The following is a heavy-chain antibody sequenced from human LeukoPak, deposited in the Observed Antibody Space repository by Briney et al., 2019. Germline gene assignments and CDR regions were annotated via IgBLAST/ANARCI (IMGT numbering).Heavy chain of an antibody. CDR1: GFTFSSYA. V-gene: IGHV3-23*01. Sequence: GGSLRLSCAASGFTFSSYAMSWVRQAPGKGLEWVSAISGSGGSTYYADSVKGRFTISRDNSKNTLYLQMNSLRAEDTAVYYCAKSTTKAHYYDSSGYPYWGQGTLVTVSP. J-gene: IGHJ4*02. D-gene: IGHD3-22*01. CDR2: ISGSGGST. CDR3: AKSTTKAHYYDSSGYPY.